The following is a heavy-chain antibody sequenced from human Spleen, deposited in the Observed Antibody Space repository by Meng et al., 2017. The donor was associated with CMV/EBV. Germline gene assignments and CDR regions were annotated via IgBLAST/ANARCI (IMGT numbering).Heavy chain of an antibody. J-gene: IGHJ4*02. CDR1: GFSLSISGMG. V-gene: IGHV2-5*02. Sequence: SGFSLSISGMGVGWIRQPPGKALEWLAFIYWDGDKRYSPSLKSRLTITKDTPKNQVVLTMTNMDPVDTATYYCAHSPYFYDSRSFDYWGQGTLVTVSS. CDR3: AHSPYFYDSRSFDY. CDR2: IYWDGDK. D-gene: IGHD3-22*01.